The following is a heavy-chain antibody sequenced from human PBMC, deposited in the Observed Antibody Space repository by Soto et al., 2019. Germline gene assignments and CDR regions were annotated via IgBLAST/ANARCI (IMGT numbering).Heavy chain of an antibody. CDR3: ARGGVPVHYYDSRGGMDV. V-gene: IGHV4-31*03. CDR2: IYYSGST. J-gene: IGHJ6*02. Sequence: SETLSLTCTVSGGSISSGGYYWSWIRQHPGKGLEWIGYIYYSGSTYYNPSLKSRVTISVDTSKNQFSLKLSSVTAADTAVYYCARGGVPVHYYDSRGGMDVWGQGTTVTVSS. D-gene: IGHD3-22*01. CDR1: GGSISSGGYY.